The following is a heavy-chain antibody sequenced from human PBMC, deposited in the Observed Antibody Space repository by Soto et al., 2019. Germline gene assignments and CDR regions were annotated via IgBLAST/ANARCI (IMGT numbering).Heavy chain of an antibody. CDR2: IYYSGST. Sequence: QVQLQESGPGLVKPSQTLSLTCTVSGVSVSNGYYYWSWIRQPPGKGLEWIGYIYYSGSTYYNPSLQSRLTMSIDTSQNQFSLRLSSVSGADTAVYFCVRGRFLDYCGQGIPVTVSS. CDR3: VRGRFLDY. J-gene: IGHJ4*02. CDR1: GVSVSNGYYY. D-gene: IGHD3-3*01. V-gene: IGHV4-30-4*01.